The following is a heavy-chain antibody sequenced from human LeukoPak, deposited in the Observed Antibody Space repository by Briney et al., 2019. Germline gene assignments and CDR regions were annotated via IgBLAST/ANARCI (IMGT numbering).Heavy chain of an antibody. D-gene: IGHD7-27*01. Sequence: GGSLRLSCAASGFASGFTFSDYAVSWVRQAPGKGPEWVASVNGRGATTYYADSVRGRFTISRDNSKNTLYLQMISLGADDTAIYFCAKAPATGEGYYFYYMNVWGKGTTVTVSS. V-gene: IGHV3-23*01. J-gene: IGHJ6*03. CDR1: GFTFSDYA. CDR3: AKAPATGEGYYFYYMNV. CDR2: VNGRGATT.